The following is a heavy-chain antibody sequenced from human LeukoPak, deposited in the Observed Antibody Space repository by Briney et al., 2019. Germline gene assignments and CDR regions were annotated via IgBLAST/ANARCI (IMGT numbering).Heavy chain of an antibody. CDR1: GFTFSSYA. V-gene: IGHV3-30*02. J-gene: IGHJ4*02. D-gene: IGHD1-1*01. Sequence: GGSLRLSCAASGFTFSSYAMSWVRQAPGKGLEWVAFIRYDGSNKYYADSVKGRFTISRDNSKNTLYLQMNSLRPEDTAVYYCAKEELASIDFWGQGTLVTVSS. CDR2: IRYDGSNK. CDR3: AKEELASIDF.